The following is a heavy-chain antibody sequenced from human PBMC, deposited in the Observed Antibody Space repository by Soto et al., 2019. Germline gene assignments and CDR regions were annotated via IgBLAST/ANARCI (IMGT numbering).Heavy chain of an antibody. CDR1: GGSFSAYY. CDR2: IIRSEST. Sequence: SETLSLTCAVYGGSFSAYYWSWARQPPGKGLEWIGEIIRSESTKYNPSLKSRVTISVDTSKNQFSLKLSSVTAADTAVYYCARQRPTDGRWEFANYYGMDVWGQGTPVTVSS. CDR3: ARQRPTDGRWEFANYYGMDV. V-gene: IGHV4-34*12. J-gene: IGHJ6*02. D-gene: IGHD1-26*01.